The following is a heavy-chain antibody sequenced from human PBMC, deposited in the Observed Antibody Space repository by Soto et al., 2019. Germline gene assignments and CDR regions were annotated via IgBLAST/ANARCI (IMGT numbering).Heavy chain of an antibody. J-gene: IGHJ4*02. CDR2: ISSSSATV. D-gene: IGHD5-12*01. CDR1: GFTLSDYY. CDR3: ARDGVLATGPIEY. V-gene: IGHV3-11*01. Sequence: QVQLVESGGGLVEPGGSLRLSCAASGFTLSDYYMSGVRQAAGRGLEWLSYISSSSATVYYVDSVKGRFTTSRDNAKNSLYLQMDSLRVEDTAVYYCARDGVLATGPIEYWGQGAQVTVSS.